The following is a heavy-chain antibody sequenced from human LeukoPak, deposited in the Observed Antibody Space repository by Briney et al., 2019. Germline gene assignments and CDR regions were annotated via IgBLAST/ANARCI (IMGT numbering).Heavy chain of an antibody. J-gene: IGHJ3*02. D-gene: IGHD3-16*01. CDR3: PTYMLGAFDI. CDR1: GGSISSCSYY. Sequence: SETLSLTCTVSGGSISSCSYYRSWIRQPAGKGLEWIGRIYTSGSTNYNPSLKSRVTISVDTSKNQFSLKLSSVTAADTAVYYCPTYMLGAFDIWGQGTMVTVSS. V-gene: IGHV4-61*02. CDR2: IYTSGST.